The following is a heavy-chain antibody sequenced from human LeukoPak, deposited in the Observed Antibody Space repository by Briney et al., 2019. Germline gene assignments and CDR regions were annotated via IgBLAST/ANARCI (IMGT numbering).Heavy chain of an antibody. D-gene: IGHD6-19*01. Sequence: GGSLRLSCAASGFTFDDYGMSWVRQAPGKGLEWVSGINWNGGSTTYADFLKGRFTVSRDNAKNSLYLQMASLRAEDTALYHCVREGRSGWFINGIDAFDIWGQGTMVTVSA. CDR2: INWNGGST. CDR3: VREGRSGWFINGIDAFDI. CDR1: GFTFDDYG. V-gene: IGHV3-20*01. J-gene: IGHJ3*02.